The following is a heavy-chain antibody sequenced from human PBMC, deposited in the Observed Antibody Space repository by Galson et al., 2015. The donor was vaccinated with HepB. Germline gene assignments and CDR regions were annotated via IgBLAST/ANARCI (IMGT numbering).Heavy chain of an antibody. V-gene: IGHV3-7*03. D-gene: IGHD6-13*01. Sequence: SLRLSCAASGFTFSSYWMSWVRQAPGKGLEWVANIKRDGSEKYYVDSVKGRFTISRDNAKNSLYLQMNSLRAEDTAVYYCAREDGGGSSWETIYYYYYGMDVWGQGTTVTVSS. CDR2: IKRDGSEK. CDR1: GFTFSSYW. CDR3: AREDGGGSSWETIYYYYYGMDV. J-gene: IGHJ6*02.